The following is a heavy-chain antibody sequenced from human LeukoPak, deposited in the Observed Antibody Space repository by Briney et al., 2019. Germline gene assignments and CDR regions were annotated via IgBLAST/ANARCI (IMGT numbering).Heavy chain of an antibody. Sequence: PSETLSLTCTVSGGSISSYYWSWIRQPPGKGLEWIGYIYYSGSTNYNPSLKSRVTISVDTSKNQFSLKLSSVTAADTAVYYCARASRSTMVRGAISLPFDPWGQGTLVTVSS. CDR3: ARASRSTMVRGAISLPFDP. CDR1: GGSISSYY. CDR2: IYYSGST. V-gene: IGHV4-59*01. D-gene: IGHD3-10*01. J-gene: IGHJ5*02.